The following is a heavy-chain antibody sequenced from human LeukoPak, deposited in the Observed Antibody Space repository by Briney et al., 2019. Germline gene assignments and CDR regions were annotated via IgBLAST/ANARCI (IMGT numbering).Heavy chain of an antibody. J-gene: IGHJ6*02. D-gene: IGHD3-16*01. V-gene: IGHV3-30-3*01. CDR1: GFTFSNFA. CDR2: ISYDGDNE. Sequence: PGRSLRLSCAASGFTFSNFAMHWVRQAPGKGLEWVAVISYDGDNEYYADSVKGQFTISRDNSKDRLYLQMNSLRPEDTAMYYCARVRGGRSWYYYGMDVWGRGTTVTVPS. CDR3: ARVRGGRSWYYYGMDV.